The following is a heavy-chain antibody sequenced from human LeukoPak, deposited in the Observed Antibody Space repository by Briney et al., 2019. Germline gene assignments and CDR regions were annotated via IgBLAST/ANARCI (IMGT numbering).Heavy chain of an antibody. J-gene: IGHJ3*02. CDR1: GYTFTVYY. V-gene: IGHV1-2*02. D-gene: IGHD3-10*01. Sequence: SVKLSCKTSGYTFTVYYIHWVRQAPGQGLEWMGWINPNSGDTNYAQKVYGRVTMTRDTSISTAYMELRSLRSDDTAVYYCARDSGAIWGQGTMVTVSS. CDR2: INPNSGDT. CDR3: ARDSGAI.